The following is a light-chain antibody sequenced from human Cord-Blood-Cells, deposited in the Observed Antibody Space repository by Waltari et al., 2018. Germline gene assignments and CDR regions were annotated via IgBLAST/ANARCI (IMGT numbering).Light chain of an antibody. CDR3: MQALQTLQTTLT. V-gene: IGKV2-28*01. CDR1: QSLLHSNGYNY. Sequence: DIVMTQSPLSLPVTPGEPASISCGSSQSLLHSNGYNYLDWYLQKPGQSPQLLIYLGSNRTSGVPDRFSGSGSGTDFTLKISRVEAEDVGVYYCMQALQTLQTTLTFGGGTKVEIK. CDR2: LGS. J-gene: IGKJ4*01.